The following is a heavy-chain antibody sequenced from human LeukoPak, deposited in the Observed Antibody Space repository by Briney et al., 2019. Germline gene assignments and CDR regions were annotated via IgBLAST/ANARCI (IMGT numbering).Heavy chain of an antibody. D-gene: IGHD6-19*01. CDR2: VNQDGTQK. V-gene: IGHV3-7*01. Sequence: GGSLRLSXSASGFTFNKYWMSWIRQLPGQGLEWVANVNQDGTQKYYVDSVKGRFTNSRDNARNLLYLQMNSLRAEDTAVYYCVRDVSSGWAFDYWGHGTLVTVSS. CDR3: VRDVSSGWAFDY. J-gene: IGHJ4*01. CDR1: GFTFNKYW.